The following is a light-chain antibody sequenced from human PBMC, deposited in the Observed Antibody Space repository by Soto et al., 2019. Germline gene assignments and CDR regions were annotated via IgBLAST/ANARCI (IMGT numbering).Light chain of an antibody. CDR2: AAS. V-gene: IGKV1-39*01. CDR3: QHYKSYSEA. CDR1: QSISSY. J-gene: IGKJ1*01. Sequence: DIQLTQSPSSLSASVGARVPITCRASQSISSYLDWYQQKPGKAPKLLIYAASSLHSGIPSRFSGSGSGTDFTLTISSLQPDDFATYYCQHYKSYSEAFGQGTKVDIK.